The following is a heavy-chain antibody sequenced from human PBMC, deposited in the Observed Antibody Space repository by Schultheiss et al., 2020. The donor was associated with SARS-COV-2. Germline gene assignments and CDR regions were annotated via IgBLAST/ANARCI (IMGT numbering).Heavy chain of an antibody. V-gene: IGHV3-23*01. CDR2: ISGSGGST. Sequence: GGSLRLSCAASGFTFSSYAMSWVRQAPGKGLEWVSAISGSGGSTYYADSVKGRFTISRDNSKNTLYLQMNSLRAEDTAVYYCAREGGDYDILTGSDIWVQGTMVTVSS. D-gene: IGHD3-9*01. CDR1: GFTFSSYA. J-gene: IGHJ3*02. CDR3: AREGGDYDILTGSDI.